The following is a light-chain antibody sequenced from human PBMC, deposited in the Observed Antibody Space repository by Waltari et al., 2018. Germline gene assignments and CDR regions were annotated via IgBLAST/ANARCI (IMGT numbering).Light chain of an antibody. CDR2: GAS. J-gene: IGKJ1*01. Sequence: EIVLTQSPGTLSLSPGEGATLSCRASQSVRRSLVWYQQRPGRAPRLLIYGASSRATGIPDMFTGSGSGTDFSLTISRLEPEDCAVYYCQMYVRLPVTFGQGTKVEI. CDR3: QMYVRLPVT. V-gene: IGKV3-20*01. CDR1: QSVRRS.